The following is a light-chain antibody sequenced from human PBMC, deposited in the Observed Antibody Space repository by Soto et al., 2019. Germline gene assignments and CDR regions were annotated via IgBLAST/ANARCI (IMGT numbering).Light chain of an antibody. J-gene: IGKJ3*01. CDR1: QRISTW. CDR2: GAS. Sequence: DIQMTQSPSTLSASVGDRVTITCRASQRISTWLAWYQQHPGEAPKLLIYGASYLESGVPSRFSGSGSGTEFTLTFDRLQPGDFAVYYCHQYNSSSQFPFGPGTRVDIK. CDR3: HQYNSSSQFP. V-gene: IGKV1-5*01.